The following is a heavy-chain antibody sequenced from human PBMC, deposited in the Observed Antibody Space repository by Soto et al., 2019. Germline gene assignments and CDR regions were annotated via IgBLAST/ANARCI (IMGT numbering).Heavy chain of an antibody. CDR1: GYTFTSYA. CDR3: AREPPSTWYHFWSGYNYHGMDV. V-gene: IGHV7-4-1*01. J-gene: IGHJ6*02. Sequence: ASVKVSCKASGYTFTSYAMNWVRQAPGQGLEWMGWINTNTGNPTYAQGFTGRFVFSLDTSVSTAYLQICSLKAEDTAVYYCAREPPSTWYHFWSGYNYHGMDVWGQGTTVTVSS. D-gene: IGHD3-3*01. CDR2: INTNTGNP.